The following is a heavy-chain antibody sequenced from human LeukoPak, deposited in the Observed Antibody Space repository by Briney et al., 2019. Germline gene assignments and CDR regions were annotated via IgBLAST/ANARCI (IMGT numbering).Heavy chain of an antibody. Sequence: PGGSLRLSCAVSGFTFSDYYMSWIRQAPGKGLEWVSYFISSGNTIYYADSVKGRFIISRDNAKNSLYLQMNSLRAEDTAVYYCARDRFAEYQFDYWGQGTLVTVSS. CDR1: GFTFSDYY. CDR3: ARDRFAEYQFDY. J-gene: IGHJ4*02. CDR2: FISSGNTI. V-gene: IGHV3-11*01. D-gene: IGHD3-10*01.